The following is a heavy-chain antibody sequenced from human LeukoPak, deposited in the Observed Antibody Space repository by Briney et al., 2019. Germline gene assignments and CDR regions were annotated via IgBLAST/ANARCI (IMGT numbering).Heavy chain of an antibody. CDR1: GGSTSGSY. D-gene: IGHD3-10*01. Sequence: PSETLSLTCTVSGGSTSGSYWSWIRQPPGKGLEWIGYIYYSGSTNYNPSLKGRVTISVDTSKNQFSLKLSSVTAADTAVYYCARVVRGSGSPYYFDYWGQGTLVTVSS. V-gene: IGHV4-59*01. J-gene: IGHJ4*02. CDR2: IYYSGST. CDR3: ARVVRGSGSPYYFDY.